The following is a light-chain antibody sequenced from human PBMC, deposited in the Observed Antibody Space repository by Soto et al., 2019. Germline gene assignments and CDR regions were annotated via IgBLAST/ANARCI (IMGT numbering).Light chain of an antibody. V-gene: IGKV1-33*01. CDR2: DAS. J-gene: IGKJ2*01. CDR3: QQYDKLPYT. CDR1: QDITNY. Sequence: DIQMTQFPSSLSASVGDRVTITCQASQDITNYLNWYQQKPGKAPKLLIFDASNLETGVPSRFSGSGSGTDFTFTISSLQPEDFATYYCQQYDKLPYTFGQGTRLEIK.